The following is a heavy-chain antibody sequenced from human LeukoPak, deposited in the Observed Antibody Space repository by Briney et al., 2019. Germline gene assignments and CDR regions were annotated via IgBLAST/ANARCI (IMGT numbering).Heavy chain of an antibody. D-gene: IGHD1-26*01. CDR3: ASDIVGATDY. J-gene: IGHJ4*02. CDR2: IIPIFGTA. V-gene: IGHV1-69*13. Sequence: GASVKASCKASGGTFSSYAISWVRQAPGQGLEWMGGIIPIFGTANYAQKFQGRVTITADESTSTAYMELSSLRSEDTAVYYCASDIVGATDYWGQGTLVTVSS. CDR1: GGTFSSYA.